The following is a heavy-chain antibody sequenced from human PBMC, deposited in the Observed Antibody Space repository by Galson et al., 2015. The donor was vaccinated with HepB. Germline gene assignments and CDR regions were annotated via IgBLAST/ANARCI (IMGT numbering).Heavy chain of an antibody. D-gene: IGHD5-18*01. J-gene: IGHJ5*02. V-gene: IGHV4-4*02. CDR1: GGSVRSTNW. CDR2: IFHSGNT. CDR3: ARGQGAYSYGT. Sequence: ETLSLTCAVSGGSVRSTNWWTWVRQPPGKGLEWIGEIFHSGNTNYNPSLKSRVTISVDKSKNQFSLNLSSVTAADTAVYYCARGQGAYSYGTWGQGTLVTVSS.